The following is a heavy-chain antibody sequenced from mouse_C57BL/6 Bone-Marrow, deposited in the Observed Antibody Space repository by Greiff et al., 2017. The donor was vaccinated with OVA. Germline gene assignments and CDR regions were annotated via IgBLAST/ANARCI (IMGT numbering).Heavy chain of an antibody. Sequence: QVHVKQPGAELVKPGASVKVSCKASGYTFTSYWMHWVKQRPGQGLEWIGRIHPSDSDTNYNQKFKGKATLTVDKSSSTAYMQLSSLTSEDSAVYYCAKGSPYDYDAYYAMDYWGQGTSVTVSS. J-gene: IGHJ4*01. V-gene: IGHV1-74*01. D-gene: IGHD2-4*01. CDR1: GYTFTSYW. CDR3: AKGSPYDYDAYYAMDY. CDR2: IHPSDSDT.